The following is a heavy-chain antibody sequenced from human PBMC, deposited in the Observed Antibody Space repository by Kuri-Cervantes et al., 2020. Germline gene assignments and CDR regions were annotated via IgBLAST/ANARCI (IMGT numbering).Heavy chain of an antibody. CDR3: AANVYSGTYYGDFYYYMDV. V-gene: IGHV1-69*05. CDR1: GGTFSSYA. CDR2: IIPIFGTA. Sequence: SVKVSCKASGGTFSSYAISWVRQAPGQGLEWMGGIIPIFGTANYAQKFQGRVTITTDESTSTAYMELSSLRSEDTAVYYCAANVYSGTYYGDFYYYMDVWGEGTTVTVSS. J-gene: IGHJ6*03. D-gene: IGHD1-26*01.